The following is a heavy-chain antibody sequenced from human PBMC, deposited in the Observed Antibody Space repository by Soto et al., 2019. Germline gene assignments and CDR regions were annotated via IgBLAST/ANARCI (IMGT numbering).Heavy chain of an antibody. CDR2: IYYSGST. J-gene: IGHJ4*02. V-gene: IGHV4-30-4*01. Sequence: TLSLTCTVSGCSMSSCDYYWIWIRQPPGKGLEWIGYIYYSGSTYYNPSLKSRVTISVDTSKNQFSLKLSSVTAADTAVYYCARGGYYDFWISFDYWGQGTLVTVSS. CDR1: GCSMSSCDYY. D-gene: IGHD3-3*01. CDR3: ARGGYYDFWISFDY.